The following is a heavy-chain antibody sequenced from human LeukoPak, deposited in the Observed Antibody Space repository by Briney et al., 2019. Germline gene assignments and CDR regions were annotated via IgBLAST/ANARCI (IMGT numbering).Heavy chain of an antibody. CDR2: IVNSGGST. Sequence: QSGGSLRLSCVASGSTFSNYAMSWVRQAPGKGLEWVSGIVNSGGSTYYADSVKGRLTISRDNSKKTVYLQMSSLRGDDTAVYYCAKDRAGYSYGMFDSWGQGTLVTVSS. V-gene: IGHV3-23*01. J-gene: IGHJ4*02. CDR3: AKDRAGYSYGMFDS. D-gene: IGHD5-18*01. CDR1: GSTFSNYA.